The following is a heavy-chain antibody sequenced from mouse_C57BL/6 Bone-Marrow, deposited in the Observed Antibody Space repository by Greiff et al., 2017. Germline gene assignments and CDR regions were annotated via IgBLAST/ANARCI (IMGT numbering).Heavy chain of an antibody. V-gene: IGHV14-3*01. J-gene: IGHJ3*01. CDR1: GFNIKNTY. CDR3: ARNYGNHGGFAY. CDR2: IDPANGNT. Sequence: EVKLMESVAELVRPGASVKLSCTASGFNIKNTYMHWVKQRPEQGLEWIGRIDPANGNTKYAPKFQGKATITADTSSNTAYLQLSSLTAEDTAIYYCARNYGNHGGFAYWGQGTLVTVSA. D-gene: IGHD2-1*01.